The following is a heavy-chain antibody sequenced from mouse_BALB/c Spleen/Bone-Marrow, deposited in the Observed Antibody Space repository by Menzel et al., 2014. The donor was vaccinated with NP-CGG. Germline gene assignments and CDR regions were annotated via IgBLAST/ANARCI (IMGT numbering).Heavy chain of an antibody. CDR3: AREGDSAFAY. Sequence: DVKLQESGPGLAKPSQSLSLTCTVTGCSITSDYAWNWIRQFPGDKLEWMGYINYSGFTTYNPSLKSRISITRDTSKNQFFLQLNSVTTEDTATYYCAREGDSAFAYWGQGTLVTVSA. D-gene: IGHD2-13*01. CDR2: INYSGFT. CDR1: GCSITSDYA. V-gene: IGHV3-2*02. J-gene: IGHJ3*01.